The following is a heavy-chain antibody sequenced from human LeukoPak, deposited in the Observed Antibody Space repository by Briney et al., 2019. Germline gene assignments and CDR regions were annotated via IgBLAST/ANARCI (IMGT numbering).Heavy chain of an antibody. J-gene: IGHJ4*02. CDR1: GYTFTGYY. CDR2: INPNSGGT. Sequence: GASVKVSCKASGYTFTGYYMHWVRQAPGQGLEGMGWINPNSGGTNYAQKFQGRVNMTRDTSISTAYMELSRLRSDDTAVYYCARDQGGAKDNYGSGSRYWGQGTLVTVSS. V-gene: IGHV1-2*02. D-gene: IGHD3-10*01. CDR3: ARDQGGAKDNYGSGSRY.